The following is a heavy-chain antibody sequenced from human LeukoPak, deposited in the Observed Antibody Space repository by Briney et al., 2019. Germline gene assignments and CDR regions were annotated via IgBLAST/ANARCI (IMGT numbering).Heavy chain of an antibody. D-gene: IGHD1-26*01. J-gene: IGHJ4*02. CDR2: ISYDGSNK. V-gene: IGHV3-30-3*01. CDR1: GFTFSSYA. Sequence: GGSLRLSCAASGFTFSSYAMHWVRQAPGKGLEWVAVISYDGSNKYYADSVKGRFTISRDNSKNTLYLQMNSLRAEDTAVYYCARDRVGATSSDYWGQGTLVTVSS. CDR3: ARDRVGATSSDY.